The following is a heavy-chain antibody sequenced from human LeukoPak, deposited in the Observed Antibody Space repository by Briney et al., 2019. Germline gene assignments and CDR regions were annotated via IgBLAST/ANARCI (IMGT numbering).Heavy chain of an antibody. CDR3: ARERYRYCSGGSCYLPGY. D-gene: IGHD2-15*01. V-gene: IGHV1-69*05. Sequence: PVKVSCKASGGTFSSYAISWVRQAPGQGLEWMGRIIPIFGTANYAQKFQGRVTVTTDESTSTAYMELSSLRSEDTAVYYCARERYRYCSGGSCYLPGYWGQGTLVTVSS. CDR2: IIPIFGTA. CDR1: GGTFSSYA. J-gene: IGHJ4*02.